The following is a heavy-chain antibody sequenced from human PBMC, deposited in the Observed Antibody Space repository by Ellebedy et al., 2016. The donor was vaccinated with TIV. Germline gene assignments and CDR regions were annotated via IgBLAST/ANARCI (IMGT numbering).Heavy chain of an antibody. V-gene: IGHV1-2*02. CDR2: INPNSGGT. Sequence: ASVKVSCKASGYTFTSYGISWVRQAPGQGLEWMGWINPNSGGTNYAQKFQGRVTMTRDTSISTAYMELSRLRSDDTAVYYCAINQQLGYWGQGTLVTVSS. CDR3: AINQQLGY. J-gene: IGHJ4*02. D-gene: IGHD6-6*01. CDR1: GYTFTSYG.